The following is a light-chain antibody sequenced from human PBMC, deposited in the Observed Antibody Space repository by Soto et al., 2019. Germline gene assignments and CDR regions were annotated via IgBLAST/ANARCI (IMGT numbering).Light chain of an antibody. CDR1: NIGSKG. CDR3: QVWDSGSAHVL. Sequence: SYELTQPPSVSVAPGGTARISWGGNNIGSKGVHWYQQKPGQAPVLVIYSDTDLPPVIPERFSGSNSANMATLTISRVEAGDEADYYCQVWDSGSAHVLFGGGTKLTVL. J-gene: IGLJ2*01. CDR2: SDT. V-gene: IGLV3-21*01.